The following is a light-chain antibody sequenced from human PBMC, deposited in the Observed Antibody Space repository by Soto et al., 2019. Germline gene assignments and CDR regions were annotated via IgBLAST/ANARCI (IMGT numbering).Light chain of an antibody. CDR1: QSLLYSSNNKNY. V-gene: IGKV4-1*01. Sequence: DIVMTQSPDSLAVSLGERATINCKSSQSLLYSSNNKNYLAWYQQKPGQPPALLISWASTRESGLPDRFSGSGSGTYFTLTIGSLQAEDVAVYYCQQYYATPLTFGGGTMVESK. J-gene: IGKJ4*01. CDR3: QQYYATPLT. CDR2: WAS.